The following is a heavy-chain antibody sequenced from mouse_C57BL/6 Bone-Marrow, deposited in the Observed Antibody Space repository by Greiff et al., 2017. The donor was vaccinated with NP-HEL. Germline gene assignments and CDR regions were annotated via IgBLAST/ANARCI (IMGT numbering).Heavy chain of an antibody. J-gene: IGHJ4*01. Sequence: QVQLQQPGAELVKPGASVKLSCKASGYTFTSYWMQWVKQRPGQGLEWIGEIDPSDSYTNYNQKFKGKATLTVDTSSSTAYVQLSSLTSEDSAVYYCARGSLYAMDYWGQGISVTVSS. CDR3: ARGSLYAMDY. V-gene: IGHV1-50*01. CDR2: IDPSDSYT. CDR1: GYTFTSYW.